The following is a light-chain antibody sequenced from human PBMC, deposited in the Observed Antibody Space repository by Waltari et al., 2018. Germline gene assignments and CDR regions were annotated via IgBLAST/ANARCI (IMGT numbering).Light chain of an antibody. CDR1: QDIRNY. J-gene: IGKJ3*01. CDR2: AAS. CDR3: QQYDNLLFT. Sequence: DIQMTQSPSSLSASVGDRVTITCQASQDIRNYLHWYQQTPGKAPKVLIYAASNLETGVPSRFSGSGSGTHFTFTISSLQPEDIATYYCQQYDNLLFTFGPGTKVDSK. V-gene: IGKV1-33*01.